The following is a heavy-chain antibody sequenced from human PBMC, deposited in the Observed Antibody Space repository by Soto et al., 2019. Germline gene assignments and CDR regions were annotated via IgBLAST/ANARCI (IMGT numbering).Heavy chain of an antibody. D-gene: IGHD3-10*01. CDR2: IYPGDSDT. Sequence: PGESLKISCKGSGYSFTSYWIGWVRQMPGKGLEWMGIIYPGDSDTRYSPSFQGQVTISADKSISTAYLQWSSLKASDTAMYYCARHLLYGSGSYYTYGMDVWGQGTTVTVSS. CDR1: GYSFTSYW. J-gene: IGHJ6*02. V-gene: IGHV5-51*01. CDR3: ARHLLYGSGSYYTYGMDV.